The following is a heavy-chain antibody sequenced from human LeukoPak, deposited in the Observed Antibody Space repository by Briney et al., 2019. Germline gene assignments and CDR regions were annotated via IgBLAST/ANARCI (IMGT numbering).Heavy chain of an antibody. V-gene: IGHV3-30-3*01. CDR2: ISYDGSNK. D-gene: IGHD3-10*01. J-gene: IGHJ4*02. CDR1: GFTFSSYA. Sequence: PGGSLRLSCAASGFTFSSYAMHWVRQAPGKGLEWVAVISYDGSNKYYADSVKGRFTISRDNSKNTLYLQMNSLRAEDTAVYYCAKDGVESGIWFGELPYYFDYWGQGTLVTVSS. CDR3: AKDGVESGIWFGELPYYFDY.